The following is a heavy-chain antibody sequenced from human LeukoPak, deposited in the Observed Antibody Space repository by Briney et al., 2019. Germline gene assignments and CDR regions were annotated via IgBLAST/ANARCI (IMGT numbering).Heavy chain of an antibody. CDR1: GFTFSSYA. V-gene: IGHV3-30-3*01. Sequence: GGSLRLSCAASGFTFSSYAFHWVRQAPGKGLEWVAVISYDGSNKYYADSVKGRFTISRDNSKNTLYLQMNSLRAEDTAVYYCARAAGYCSGGSCYLHTFFDYWGQGTLVTVSS. J-gene: IGHJ4*02. CDR2: ISYDGSNK. D-gene: IGHD2-15*01. CDR3: ARAAGYCSGGSCYLHTFFDY.